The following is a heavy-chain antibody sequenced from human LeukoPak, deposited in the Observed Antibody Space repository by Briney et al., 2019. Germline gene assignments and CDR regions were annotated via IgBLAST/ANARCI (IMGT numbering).Heavy chain of an antibody. CDR1: GYTFTSFG. Sequence: GASVKVSCKASGYTFTSFGVSWVRQAPGQGLEWMGWIGGNNGNTNYAQKLQGRVTMTTDTSTNTAYMELRSLRSDDTAVYYCARYPPDGYYVWGTYRQPFDYWGQGTLVTVSS. J-gene: IGHJ4*02. D-gene: IGHD3-16*02. CDR3: ARYPPDGYYVWGTYRQPFDY. CDR2: IGGNNGNT. V-gene: IGHV1-18*01.